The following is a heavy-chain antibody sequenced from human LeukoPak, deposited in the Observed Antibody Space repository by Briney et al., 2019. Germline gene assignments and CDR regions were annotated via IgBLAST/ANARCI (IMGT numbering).Heavy chain of an antibody. V-gene: IGHV1-2*02. CDR2: INPNSGGT. J-gene: IGHJ4*02. D-gene: IGHD3-22*01. CDR1: GYTFTGYY. Sequence: GASVKVSCKASGYTFTGYYMHWVRQAPGQGLEWMGWINPNSGGTNYAQKFQDRVTMTRDTSISTAYMELSRLRSDGTAVYYCARDQNYYDSSGYYGIDCWGKGTLVTVSS. CDR3: ARDQNYYDSSGYYGIDC.